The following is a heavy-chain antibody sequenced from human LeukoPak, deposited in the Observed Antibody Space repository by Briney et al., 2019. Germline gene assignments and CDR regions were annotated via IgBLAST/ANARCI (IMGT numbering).Heavy chain of an antibody. V-gene: IGHV3-7*01. CDR1: GFTFSSYE. J-gene: IGHJ4*02. D-gene: IGHD4-17*01. CDR3: ARVSPNTVTTLQYFDY. CDR2: IKQDGSEK. Sequence: GGSLRLSCAASGFTFSSYEMNWVRQAPGKGLEWVANIKQDGSEKYYVDSVKGRFTISRDNAKNSLYLQMNSLRAEDTAVYYCARVSPNTVTTLQYFDYWGQGTLVTVSS.